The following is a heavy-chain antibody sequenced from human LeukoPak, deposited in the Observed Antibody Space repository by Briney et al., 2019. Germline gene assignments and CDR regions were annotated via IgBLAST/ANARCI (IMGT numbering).Heavy chain of an antibody. V-gene: IGHV3-21*01. J-gene: IGHJ4*02. CDR1: GFTFSSYS. CDR2: TSSSSSYI. Sequence: GGSLRLSCAASGFTFSSYSMIWVRQAPGRGLEWVSSTSSSSSYIYYVDSAKGRFTTSRDNVENSLYLQMNSLRAEDTAVYYCARAKVGARDYFDYWGQGTLVTVSS. CDR3: ARAKVGARDYFDY. D-gene: IGHD1-26*01.